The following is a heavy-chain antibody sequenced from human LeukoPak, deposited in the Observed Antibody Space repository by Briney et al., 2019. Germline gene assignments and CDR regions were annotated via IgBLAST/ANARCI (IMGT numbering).Heavy chain of an antibody. CDR3: ARTDYGDYGYWYFDL. D-gene: IGHD4-17*01. V-gene: IGHV1-18*01. CDR2: ISAYNGNT. J-gene: IGHJ2*01. Sequence: GASVKVSCKASGYTFTSYGISWVRQAPGQGLEWMGWISAYNGNTNYAQKLQGRVTMTTDTSTSTAYMELRSLRSDDTAVYYCARTDYGDYGYWYFDLWGRGTLVTVSS. CDR1: GYTFTSYG.